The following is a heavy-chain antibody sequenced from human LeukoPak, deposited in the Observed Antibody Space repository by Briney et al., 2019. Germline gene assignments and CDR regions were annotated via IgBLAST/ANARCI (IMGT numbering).Heavy chain of an antibody. CDR2: ISAYNGNT. V-gene: IGHV1-18*01. D-gene: IGHD2-2*01. CDR1: GYTFTSYG. CDR3: ARDGAPLVPAALPIDY. Sequence: ASVKVSCKASGYTFTSYGISWVRQAPGQGLEWMGWISAYNGNTNYAQKLQGRVTMTTDTSTSTAYMELRSLRSDDTAVYYCARDGAPLVPAALPIDYWGQGTLVIVS. J-gene: IGHJ4*02.